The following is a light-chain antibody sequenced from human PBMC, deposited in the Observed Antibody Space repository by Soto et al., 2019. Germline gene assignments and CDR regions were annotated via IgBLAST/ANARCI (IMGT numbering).Light chain of an antibody. CDR3: MQGTQWPYT. J-gene: IGKJ2*01. Sequence: DIIMTQSPLSLPVILGQSASISCRSSQSLVYNNGNTYLNWFHQRPGQSPRRLIYEVSKRDSGVPDRFSGSGSDTDFTLKISRVEADDVGVYYCMQGTQWPYTFGQGTKLEIK. V-gene: IGKV2-30*01. CDR2: EVS. CDR1: QSLVYNNGNTY.